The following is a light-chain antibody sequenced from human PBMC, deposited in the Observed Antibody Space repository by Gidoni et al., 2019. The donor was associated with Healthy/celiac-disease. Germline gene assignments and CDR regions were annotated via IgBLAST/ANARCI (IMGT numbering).Light chain of an antibody. V-gene: IGKV3D-15*01. CDR1: QSVSSN. J-gene: IGKJ2*01. CDR2: GAS. CDR3: QQYNNWPPYT. Sequence: EIVMMQSPATLSVSPGERATLSCRASQSVSSNLAWYQQQPGQTPRLLIYGASTRATGIPARFSGSGSGTEFTLTISSLQSEDFAVYYCQQYNNWPPYTFGQGTKLEIK.